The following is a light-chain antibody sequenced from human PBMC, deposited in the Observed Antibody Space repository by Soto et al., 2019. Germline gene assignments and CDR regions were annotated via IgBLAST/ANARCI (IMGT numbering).Light chain of an antibody. CDR3: RSYTTSNTQV. CDR1: SSDVGTYNY. J-gene: IGLJ3*02. Sequence: QSALTQPASVSGSPGQSITISCTGTSSDVGTYNYVSWYQHRPGKAPKLMIYDVSYRPSGVSNRFSGSKSANTASLTISGLQAEDEADYYCRSYTTSNTQVFGGGTKATVL. V-gene: IGLV2-14*01. CDR2: DVS.